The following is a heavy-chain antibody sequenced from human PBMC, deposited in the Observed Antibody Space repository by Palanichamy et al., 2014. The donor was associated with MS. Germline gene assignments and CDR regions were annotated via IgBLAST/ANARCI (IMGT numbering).Heavy chain of an antibody. D-gene: IGHD5-12*01. CDR1: SGSISSDY. J-gene: IGHJ4*02. V-gene: IGHV4-59*01. CDR3: ARDTRGGYGTFDY. Sequence: QVQLQESGPGLVKPSETLSLTCTVSSGSISSDYWNWIRQPPGKGLEWIGYIHYNGGTYSNPSLRSRVTISADRSKNHFSLQLNSVTAADTAMYYCARDTRGGYGTFDYWGRGTLVTVSS. CDR2: IHYNGGT.